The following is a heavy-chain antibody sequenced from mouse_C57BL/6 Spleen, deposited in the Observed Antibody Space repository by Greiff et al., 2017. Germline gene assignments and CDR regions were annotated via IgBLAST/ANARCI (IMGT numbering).Heavy chain of an antibody. J-gene: IGHJ3*01. Sequence: VQLQQSGAELVKPGASVKLSCTASGFNIKDYYMHWVKQRTEQGLEWIGRIDPEDGETKYAPQFQGKATITADTSSNTAYLQLSSLTSEDTAVYYCARYAQFAYWGQGTLVTVSA. V-gene: IGHV14-2*01. CDR1: GFNIKDYY. CDR3: ARYAQFAY. CDR2: IDPEDGET.